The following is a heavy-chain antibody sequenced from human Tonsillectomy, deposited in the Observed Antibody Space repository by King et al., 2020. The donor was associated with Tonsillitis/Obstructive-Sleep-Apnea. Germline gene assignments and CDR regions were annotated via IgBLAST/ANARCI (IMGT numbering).Heavy chain of an antibody. D-gene: IGHD2-15*01. V-gene: IGHV1-69*04. CDR3: ARAPGYCSGGSCYSNYYYYMAV. Sequence: QVQLVQSGAEVKKPGSSVKVSCKASGGTFSSDAISWVRQAPGQGLEWMGRIIPILGIANYAQKFQGRVTITADKSTSTAYMELSSLRSEDTAVYYCARAPGYCSGGSCYSNYYYYMAVWGKGTTVTVSS. J-gene: IGHJ6*03. CDR1: GGTFSSDA. CDR2: IIPILGIA.